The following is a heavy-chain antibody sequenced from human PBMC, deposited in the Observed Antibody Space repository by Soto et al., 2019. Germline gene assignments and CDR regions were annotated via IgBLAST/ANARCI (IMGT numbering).Heavy chain of an antibody. J-gene: IGHJ5*02. CDR1: GGSISSGDYY. V-gene: IGHV4-30-4*01. CDR2: IYYRGST. D-gene: IGHD3-10*01. CDR3: VRDGGDNCFDP. Sequence: QVQLQESGPGLVKPSQTLSLTCTVSGGSISSGDYYWSWIRPPPGKGLAGSGYIYYRGSTFYNPSLEHRVTISLDTAKIQFSLKLSSVTAADTDVYYCVRDGGDNCFDPWGQVTLVTVSS.